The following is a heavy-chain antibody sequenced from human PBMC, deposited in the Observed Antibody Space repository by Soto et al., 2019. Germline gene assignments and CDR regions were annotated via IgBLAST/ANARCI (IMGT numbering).Heavy chain of an antibody. J-gene: IGHJ6*02. CDR2: INHSGST. V-gene: IGHV4-34*01. D-gene: IGHD5-18*01. CDR1: GGSFSGYY. CDR3: ASFHTQRTYSPQNYGMDV. Sequence: QVQLQQWGAGLLKPSETLSLTCAVYGGSFSGYYWSWIRQPPGKGLEWIGEINHSGSTNYNPSLKRRVTISVDTSKNQFSLKLSSVTAADTAVYYCASFHTQRTYSPQNYGMDVWGQGTTVTVSS.